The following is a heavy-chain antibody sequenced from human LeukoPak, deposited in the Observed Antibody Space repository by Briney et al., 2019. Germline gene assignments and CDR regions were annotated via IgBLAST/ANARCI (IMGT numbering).Heavy chain of an antibody. Sequence: GGSLRLSCAASGFTLSSYWMHWVRQAPGKGLVWVSRTNTDGSSTTYVDSVKGRFTISRDNAKNTLYLQMNSLRAEDTAVYYCARELSREKDYWGQGTLVTVSS. CDR3: ARELSREKDY. CDR1: GFTLSSYW. V-gene: IGHV3-74*01. J-gene: IGHJ4*02. CDR2: TNTDGSST.